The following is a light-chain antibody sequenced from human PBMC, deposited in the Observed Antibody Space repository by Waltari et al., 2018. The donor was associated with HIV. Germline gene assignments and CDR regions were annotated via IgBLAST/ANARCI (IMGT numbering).Light chain of an antibody. CDR2: KTS. CDR1: QDIDRS. V-gene: IGKV1-39*01. J-gene: IGKJ2*01. CDR3: QQSHITPPYT. Sequence: DVQMTQSPSSLSASVGDRVTITCRASQDIDRSLFWYQQRPGKAPKLLIDKTSNLDSGVPSRFSGSGSGTEYTLTITGLGPEDSATYYCQQSHITPPYTFGQGTKLEI.